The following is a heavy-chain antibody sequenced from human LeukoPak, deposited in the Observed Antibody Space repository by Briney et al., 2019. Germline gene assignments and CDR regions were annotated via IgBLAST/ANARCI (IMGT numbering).Heavy chain of an antibody. Sequence: GGSLRLSCAASGFTFSSYSMNWVRQAPGKGLEWVSSISSSSSYIYYADSVKGRFTISRDNAKNSLYLQMNSLRAEDTAVYYCAGDSSGWPQPVDYWGQGTLVTVSS. CDR3: AGDSSGWPQPVDY. CDR1: GFTFSSYS. V-gene: IGHV3-21*01. J-gene: IGHJ4*02. CDR2: ISSSSSYI. D-gene: IGHD6-19*01.